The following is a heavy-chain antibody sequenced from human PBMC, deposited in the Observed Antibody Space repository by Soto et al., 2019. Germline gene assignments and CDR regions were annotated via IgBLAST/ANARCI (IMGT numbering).Heavy chain of an antibody. J-gene: IGHJ6*03. D-gene: IGHD2-15*01. CDR3: ARRIPGYCSGGSCRYYYYYMDV. Sequence: SETLSLTCAVYGGSFSGYYWSWIRQPPGKGLEWIGEINHSGSTNYNPSLKSRVTISVDTSKNQFSLKLSSVTAADTAVYYCARRIPGYCSGGSCRYYYYYMDVWGKGTTVTVSS. V-gene: IGHV4-34*01. CDR2: INHSGST. CDR1: GGSFSGYY.